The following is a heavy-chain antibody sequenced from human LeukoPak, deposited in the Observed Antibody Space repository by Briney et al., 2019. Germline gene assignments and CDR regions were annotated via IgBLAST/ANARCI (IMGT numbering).Heavy chain of an antibody. CDR3: ARTTTVVAFDI. V-gene: IGHV4-34*01. J-gene: IGHJ3*02. CDR2: INHSGST. Sequence: SETLSLTCAVYGGSFSGYYWSWIRQPLGKGLEWIGEINHSGSTNYNSSLKSRVTISVDTSKNQFSLKLSSVTAADTAVYYCARTTTVVAFDIWGQGTMVTVSS. D-gene: IGHD4-23*01. CDR1: GGSFSGYY.